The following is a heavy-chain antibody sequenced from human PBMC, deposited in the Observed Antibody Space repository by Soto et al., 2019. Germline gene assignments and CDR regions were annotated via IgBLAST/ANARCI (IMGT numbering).Heavy chain of an antibody. D-gene: IGHD2-15*01. J-gene: IGHJ4*02. V-gene: IGHV1-69*02. CDR2: IIPILGIA. CDR3: ARGPYCSGGSSYQYFDY. Sequence: QVQLVQSGAEVKKPGSSVKVSCKASGGTFSSSTISWVRQAPGQGLEWMGRIIPILGIANYAQKFQGRVMMTADKSTSTAYMELTSLRSEATAVYYCARGPYCSGGSSYQYFDYWGQGTMGNVSS. CDR1: GGTFSSST.